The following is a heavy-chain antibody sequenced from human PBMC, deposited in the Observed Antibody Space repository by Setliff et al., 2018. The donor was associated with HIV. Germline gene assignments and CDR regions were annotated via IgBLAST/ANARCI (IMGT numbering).Heavy chain of an antibody. CDR2: VYHTGNS. D-gene: IGHD3-16*02. CDR3: ARAYYDHLWASYRFDY. J-gene: IGHJ4*02. Sequence: PSETLSLTCTVSGAPLSSYYLNWIRQPPGKGLEWLGNVYHTGNSHYNPSLKSRVTMSVDTSTSQFSLRLTSMTAADTAVYYCARAYYDHLWASYRFDYWGQGTLVTVSS. V-gene: IGHV4-59*01. CDR1: GAPLSSYY.